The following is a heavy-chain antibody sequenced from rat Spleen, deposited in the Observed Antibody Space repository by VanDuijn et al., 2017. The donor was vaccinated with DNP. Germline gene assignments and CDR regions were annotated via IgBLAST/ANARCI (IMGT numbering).Heavy chain of an antibody. J-gene: IGHJ2*01. CDR1: GITFSDHN. CDR2: ISPSVGST. Sequence: EVQLVESGGGLVQPGRCLKLSCAVSGITFSDHNMAWVLQAPKKGLAWVASISPSVGSTYYRDSVKGRFTISRDNAKSTLYLQTDSLRAEDTATSYCATHDFHYWGQGVMVSVSS. CDR3: ATHDFHY. V-gene: IGHV5-25*01.